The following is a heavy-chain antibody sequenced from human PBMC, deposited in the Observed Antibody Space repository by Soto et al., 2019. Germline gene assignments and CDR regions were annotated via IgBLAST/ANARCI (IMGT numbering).Heavy chain of an antibody. CDR1: GGSISSDY. V-gene: IGHV4-59*12. J-gene: IGHJ4*02. D-gene: IGHD6-13*01. Sequence: SETLSLTCTVSGGSISSDYWSWIRQPPGKGLEWIGYIYYSGSTNYNPSLKSRVTISVDTSKNQFSLKLSSVTAADTAVYYCARDQQIATFDYWGQGTLVTVSS. CDR2: IYYSGST. CDR3: ARDQQIATFDY.